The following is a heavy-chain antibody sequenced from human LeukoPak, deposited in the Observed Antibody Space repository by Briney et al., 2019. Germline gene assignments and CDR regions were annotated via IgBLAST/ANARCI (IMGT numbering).Heavy chain of an antibody. Sequence: SETLSLTCAVYGGSFSGYYWSWIRQPPGKGLEWIGEINHSGSTNYNPSLKSRVTISVATSKNQFSLKLSSVTAADTAVYYCARGGVLVVVPAASENWFDPWGQGTLVTVSS. J-gene: IGHJ5*02. CDR2: INHSGST. V-gene: IGHV4-34*01. CDR1: GGSFSGYY. D-gene: IGHD2-2*01. CDR3: ARGGVLVVVPAASENWFDP.